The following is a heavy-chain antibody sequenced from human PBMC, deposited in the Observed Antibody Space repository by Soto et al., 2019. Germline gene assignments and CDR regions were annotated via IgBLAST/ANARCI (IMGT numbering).Heavy chain of an antibody. CDR3: ASDSYYHDSTGYYVFDY. CDR2: ISYGGSNI. CDR1: GFAFSSYG. Sequence: GGSLRLSCAASGFAFSSYGMHWVRQAPGKGLEWVAAISYGGSNINYADSVKGRFTISRDNSKNTLILQMDSLRTEDTAVYYCASDSYYHDSTGYYVFDYWGQGTLVTSPQ. D-gene: IGHD3-22*01. J-gene: IGHJ4*02. V-gene: IGHV3-30*03.